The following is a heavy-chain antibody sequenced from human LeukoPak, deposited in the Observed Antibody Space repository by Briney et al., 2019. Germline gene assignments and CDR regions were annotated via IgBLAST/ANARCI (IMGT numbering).Heavy chain of an antibody. CDR3: TKARYSNAWDYSDY. CDR1: GFTFSSYA. J-gene: IGHJ4*02. V-gene: IGHV3-23*01. D-gene: IGHD6-19*01. CDR2: ISSSGSAS. Sequence: GGSLRLSCAASGFTFSSYAMNWVRQVPGKGLEWVSGISSSGSASYYADSVKGRFTISRDNSRNTLYLQMNNLSADDTAVYYCTKARYSNAWDYSDYWGQGTLVTVSS.